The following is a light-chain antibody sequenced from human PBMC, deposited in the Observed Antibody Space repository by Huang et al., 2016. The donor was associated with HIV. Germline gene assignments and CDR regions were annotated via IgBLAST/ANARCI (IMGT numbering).Light chain of an antibody. CDR1: QSVSSN. CDR2: GAS. V-gene: IGKV3-15*01. CDR3: QQYNNWRT. J-gene: IGKJ1*01. Sequence: EIVMTQSPATLSVSPGERATLSCRASQSVSSNLAWYQQKPGQPPRLLIYGASTRATGIPASFSGSGSGTEFTLTISSLQSEDFAVYYCQQYNNWRTFGQGTKVEIK.